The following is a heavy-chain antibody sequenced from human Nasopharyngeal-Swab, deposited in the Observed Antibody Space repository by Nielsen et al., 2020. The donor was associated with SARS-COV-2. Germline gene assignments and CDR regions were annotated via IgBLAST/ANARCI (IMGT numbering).Heavy chain of an antibody. D-gene: IGHD1-26*01. V-gene: IGHV1-69*13. Sequence: SVKVSCKASGYTFTSYDINWVRQAPGHGLEWMGGIIPFFGTAKYAQKFQGRVTITSDQSTRTAYMELSSLRSEDTAVYYCARMSGSYPQYYFDYWGQGTLITVSS. CDR1: GYTFTSYD. CDR3: ARMSGSYPQYYFDY. J-gene: IGHJ4*02. CDR2: IIPFFGTA.